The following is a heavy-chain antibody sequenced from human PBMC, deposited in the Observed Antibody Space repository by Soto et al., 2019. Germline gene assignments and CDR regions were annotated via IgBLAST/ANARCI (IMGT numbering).Heavy chain of an antibody. Sequence: GESRRISCKCSEYSFTIYWISWVRPIPGRGLEWMGRIDPSDSYTNYSPSFQGHVTISADKSISTAYLQWSSLKASDTAMYYCARRRTAARLHYYYYGMDVWGQGNTVTVSS. D-gene: IGHD6-6*01. J-gene: IGHJ6*02. CDR2: IDPSDSYT. CDR1: EYSFTIYW. CDR3: ARRRTAARLHYYYYGMDV. V-gene: IGHV5-10-1*01.